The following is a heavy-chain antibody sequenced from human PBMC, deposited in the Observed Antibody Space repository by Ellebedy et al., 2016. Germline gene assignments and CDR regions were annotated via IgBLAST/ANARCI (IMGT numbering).Heavy chain of an antibody. Sequence: GGSLRLSCAASGFTFSSYGMNWVRQVPGKGLEWVSYINVGSTTIYQADSVKGRFTISRDNAKNSLYLQMNRLRAEDTAVYYCARGGYHGSRSYSLDYWGQGSLVTVSS. CDR3: ARGGYHGSRSYSLDY. CDR2: INVGSTTI. V-gene: IGHV3-48*04. J-gene: IGHJ4*02. CDR1: GFTFSSYG. D-gene: IGHD3-10*01.